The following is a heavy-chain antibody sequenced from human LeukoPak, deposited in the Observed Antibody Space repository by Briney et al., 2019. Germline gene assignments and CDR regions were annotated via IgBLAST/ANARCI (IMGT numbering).Heavy chain of an antibody. CDR1: GGSISSYY. V-gene: IGHV4-59*01. CDR2: IYYSGST. D-gene: IGHD3-10*01. Sequence: SETLSLTCTVSGGSISSYYWSWIRQPPGKGLEWIGYIYYSGSTNYNPSLKSRVTISVDTSKNQFSLKLSSVTAADTAVYYCASNYYGSGSYYYYGMDVWGQGTTVTVSS. CDR3: ASNYYGSGSYYYYGMDV. J-gene: IGHJ6*02.